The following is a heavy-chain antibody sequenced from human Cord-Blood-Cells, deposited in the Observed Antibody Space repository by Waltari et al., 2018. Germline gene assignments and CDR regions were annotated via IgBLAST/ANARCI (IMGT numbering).Heavy chain of an antibody. J-gene: IGHJ6*02. CDR1: GFTFSSYA. CDR3: ARDSRSGGMDV. Sequence: QVQLVESGGGVVQHGRSLRLSCAASGFTFSSYAMHWVRQAPGKGLEWVAVISYDGSNKYYADSVKGRFTISRDNSKNTLYLQMNSLRAEDTAVYYCARDSRSGGMDVWGQGTTVTVSS. V-gene: IGHV3-30-3*01. CDR2: ISYDGSNK.